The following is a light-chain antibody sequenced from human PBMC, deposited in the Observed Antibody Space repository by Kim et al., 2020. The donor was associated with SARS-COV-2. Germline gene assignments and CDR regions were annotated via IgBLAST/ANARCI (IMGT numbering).Light chain of an antibody. CDR2: RNR. V-gene: IGLV3-9*01. Sequence: SYELTQPLSVSVALGQTARITCEGKNIGSKNVHWYQEKPGQAPVLVIYRNRNRPSGIPERFTGSNSGNTATLTISRVQAGDEAEYYCQVWDNNLYVFGTGTKVTVL. CDR3: QVWDNNLYV. J-gene: IGLJ1*01. CDR1: NIGSKN.